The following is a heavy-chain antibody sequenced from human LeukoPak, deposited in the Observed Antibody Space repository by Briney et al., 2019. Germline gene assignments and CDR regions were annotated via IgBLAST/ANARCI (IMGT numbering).Heavy chain of an antibody. Sequence: ASVKVSCKASGYTFTSYYMHWVRQAPGQGLEWMGIINPSGGSTSYAQKLQGRVTMTTDTSTSTAYMELRSLRSDDTAVYYCARPDSSGWNDWGQGTLVTVSS. CDR2: INPSGGST. V-gene: IGHV1-46*01. D-gene: IGHD6-19*01. CDR1: GYTFTSYY. J-gene: IGHJ4*02. CDR3: ARPDSSGWND.